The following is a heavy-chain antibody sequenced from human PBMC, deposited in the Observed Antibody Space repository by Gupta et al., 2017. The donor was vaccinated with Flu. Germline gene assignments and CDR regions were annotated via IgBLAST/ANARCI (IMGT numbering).Heavy chain of an antibody. D-gene: IGHD3-10*01. V-gene: IGHV3-23*01. Sequence: RQAPGKGLEWVAALSRAGGSTYYADSVKGRFTISRDNSKNTLSLQMNSLRAEDTALYYCAKDQGGSWGYGMDVWGQWTTVIVSS. CDR2: LSRAGGST. CDR3: AKDQGGSWGYGMDV. J-gene: IGHJ6*02.